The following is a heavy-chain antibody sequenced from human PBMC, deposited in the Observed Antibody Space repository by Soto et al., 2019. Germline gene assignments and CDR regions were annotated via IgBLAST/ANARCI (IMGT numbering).Heavy chain of an antibody. Sequence: EVQLLESGGGLVQPGGSLRLSCAASGFTFSNYAMSWVRQAPGKGLEWVSPISGSGGNTYYADSVKGRFTISRDNSKNTLYLQMNNLRAEDTAVYYCAKTRGQSYYHAMDVWGQGTTVIVSS. CDR2: ISGSGGNT. CDR1: GFTFSNYA. CDR3: AKTRGQSYYHAMDV. J-gene: IGHJ6*02. V-gene: IGHV3-23*01.